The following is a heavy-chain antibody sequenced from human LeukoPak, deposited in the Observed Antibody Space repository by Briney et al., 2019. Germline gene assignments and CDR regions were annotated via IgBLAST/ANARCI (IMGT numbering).Heavy chain of an antibody. V-gene: IGHV4-4*07. D-gene: IGHD2-2*01. CDR3: ARSRCSSISCASRGAFDI. CDR1: GGSISNYY. J-gene: IGHJ3*02. Sequence: SETLSLTCNVSGGSISNYYWSWIRQPAGKGLELIGRIYTSGSTNYNPSLKSRVTMSVDTSKNQFSLKLTSVTAADTAVYYCARSRCSSISCASRGAFDIWGQGTMVTVSS. CDR2: IYTSGST.